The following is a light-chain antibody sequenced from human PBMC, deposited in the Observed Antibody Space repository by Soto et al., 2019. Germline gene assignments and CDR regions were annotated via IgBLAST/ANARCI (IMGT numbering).Light chain of an antibody. J-gene: IGKJ2*01. CDR2: GAS. CDR3: LQYNKSFMYS. V-gene: IGKV3-20*01. Sequence: EIVLTQSPGTLSLSPGERATLSCRASQTVSNNYLAWYQQKPGQAPRLLIYGASSRATGIPDRFSGSGSGTDFTLTISRLEPEDFAVYYCLQYNKSFMYSFGQGTNLEIK. CDR1: QTVSNNY.